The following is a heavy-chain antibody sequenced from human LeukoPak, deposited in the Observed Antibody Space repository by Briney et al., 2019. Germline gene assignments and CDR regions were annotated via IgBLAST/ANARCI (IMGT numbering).Heavy chain of an antibody. CDR1: GYSISSGYY. V-gene: IGHV4-38-2*01. CDR2: IYHSGST. J-gene: IGHJ4*02. D-gene: IGHD1-26*01. CDR3: ARQTGLVGATIIDY. Sequence: KPSENLSLNCAVSGYSISSGYYWGWIRQPPGKGLEWIGSIYHSGSTYYNPSLKSRVTISVDTSKNQFSLKLSSVTAVDTAVYYCARQTGLVGATIIDYWGQGTLVTVSS.